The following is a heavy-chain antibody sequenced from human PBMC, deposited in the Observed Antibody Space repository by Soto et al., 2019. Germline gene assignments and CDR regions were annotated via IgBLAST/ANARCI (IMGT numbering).Heavy chain of an antibody. CDR1: GGSISSGAYY. J-gene: IGHJ4*02. Sequence: QVQLQESGPGLVKPSQTLSLTCTVSGGSISSGAYYWTWIRQHPGKGLEWIGYIYYSGNTNYNTSLKRQITIAVDTSKSQFSLKLTSVIAADTAVYYCARAGYCGGGNCLDYWGQGILVTVSS. D-gene: IGHD2-15*01. CDR3: ARAGYCGGGNCLDY. V-gene: IGHV4-31*01. CDR2: IYYSGNT.